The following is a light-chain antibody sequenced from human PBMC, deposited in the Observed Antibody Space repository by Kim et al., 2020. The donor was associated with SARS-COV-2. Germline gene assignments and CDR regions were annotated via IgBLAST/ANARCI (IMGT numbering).Light chain of an antibody. Sequence: PGGTVTVTCGSSPGPGTSGHYPFWVQQKPGQAPRTLIYEISNKNSWTPARFSGSLLGGKVVLTLSGAQPEDEADYYCSLFFTDVRVFGGGTQLTVL. V-gene: IGLV7-46*01. CDR2: EIS. CDR1: PGPGTSGHY. CDR3: SLFFTDVRV. J-gene: IGLJ3*02.